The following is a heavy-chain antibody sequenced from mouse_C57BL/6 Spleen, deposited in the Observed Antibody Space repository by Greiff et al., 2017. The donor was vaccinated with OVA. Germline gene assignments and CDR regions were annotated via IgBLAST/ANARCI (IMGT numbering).Heavy chain of an antibody. CDR3: ARVYSRSFAY. CDR2: IDPSDSYT. D-gene: IGHD2-1*01. CDR1: GYTFTSYW. J-gene: IGHJ3*01. V-gene: IGHV1-50*01. Sequence: VQLQQPGAELVKPGASVKLSCKASGYTFTSYWMQWVKQRPGQGLEWIGEIDPSDSYTNYNQKFKCKATLTVDTSSSTAYMQLSSLTSEDSAVYYCARVYSRSFAYWGQGTLVTVSA.